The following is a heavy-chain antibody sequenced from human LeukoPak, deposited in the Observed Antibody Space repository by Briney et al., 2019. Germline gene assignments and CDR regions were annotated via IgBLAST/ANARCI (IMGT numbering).Heavy chain of an antibody. CDR3: ARGSGSYSVYYYYGIDV. CDR1: GGSISSYY. V-gene: IGHV4-59*01. J-gene: IGHJ6*02. Sequence: SETLSLTFTVSGGSISSYYWSWIRQPPGKGLEWIGYIYYSGSTDYNPSLKSRVTISVDTSKNQFSLNLTSVTAADTAVYYCARGSGSYSVYYYYGIDVWGQGTTVTVSS. D-gene: IGHD1-26*01. CDR2: IYYSGST.